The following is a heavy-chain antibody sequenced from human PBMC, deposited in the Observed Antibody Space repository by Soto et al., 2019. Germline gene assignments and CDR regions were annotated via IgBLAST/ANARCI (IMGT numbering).Heavy chain of an antibody. J-gene: IGHJ3*02. Sequence: QVQLQQSGPGLVKPSQTLSLTCAISGDSVSSNSATWSWIRQSPWRGLEWLGRTYSRSTWYNDYALSVKSRITINPDTSKNQLSLQLNSVTPDDTAVYYCTLGTVPYDAFDIWGQGTMVTVSS. D-gene: IGHD4-17*01. CDR1: GDSVSSNSAT. CDR2: TYSRSTWYN. V-gene: IGHV6-1*01. CDR3: TLGTVPYDAFDI.